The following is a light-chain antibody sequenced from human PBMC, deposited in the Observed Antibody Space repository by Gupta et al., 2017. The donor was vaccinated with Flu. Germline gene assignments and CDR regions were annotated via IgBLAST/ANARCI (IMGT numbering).Light chain of an antibody. CDR2: LGS. CDR1: QSLLYSNGYNY. CDR3: MQSIQTPIT. V-gene: IGKV2-28*01. Sequence: SCRSSQSLLYSNGYNYLDWYLQRPGQSPQLLIYLGSNRASGVPDRFSGSGAGTDFTLKISRVEAEDVGVYYCMQSIQTPITFGQGTRLEIK. J-gene: IGKJ5*01.